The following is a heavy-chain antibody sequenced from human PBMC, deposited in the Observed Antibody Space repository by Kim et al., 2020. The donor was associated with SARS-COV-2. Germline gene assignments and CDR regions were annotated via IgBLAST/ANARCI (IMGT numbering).Heavy chain of an antibody. CDR1: GYTFTSYG. CDR3: ARDSITMVRGVIDY. D-gene: IGHD3-10*01. CDR2: ISAYNGNT. Sequence: ASVKVSCKASGYTFTSYGISWVRQAPGQGLEWMGWISAYNGNTNYAQKLQGRVTMTTDTSTSTAYMELRSLRSDDTAVYYCARDSITMVRGVIDYWGQGTLVTVSS. V-gene: IGHV1-18*01. J-gene: IGHJ4*02.